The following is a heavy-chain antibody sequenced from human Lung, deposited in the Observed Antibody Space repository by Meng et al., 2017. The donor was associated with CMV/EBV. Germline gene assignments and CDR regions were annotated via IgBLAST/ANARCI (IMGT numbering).Heavy chain of an antibody. V-gene: IGHV4-39*01. CDR1: GGPISSSDYY. D-gene: IGHD3-22*01. CDR2: IFYRGNT. J-gene: IGHJ5*02. CDR3: ARHRDSSVHYFGWFDL. Sequence: SXTLSFXCTVSGGPISSSDYYWGWIRQPPGKGLEWFGTIFYRGNTYYNPSLKSRVTISVDTSKNQFSLKLSSVTAADTAVYYCARHRDSSVHYFGWFDLXDQGXLVTVSS.